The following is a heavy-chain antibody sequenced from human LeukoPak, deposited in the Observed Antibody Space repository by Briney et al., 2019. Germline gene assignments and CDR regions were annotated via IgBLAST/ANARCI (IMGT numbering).Heavy chain of an antibody. Sequence: GGSLRLSCAASGFTFSSYAMSWVRQAPGKGLEWVAVISYDGSNKYYADSVKGRFTISRDNSKNTLYLQMNSLRAEDTAVYYCAKENDILTGYGFDYWGQGTLVTVSS. V-gene: IGHV3-30*18. CDR1: GFTFSSYA. D-gene: IGHD3-9*01. J-gene: IGHJ4*02. CDR3: AKENDILTGYGFDY. CDR2: ISYDGSNK.